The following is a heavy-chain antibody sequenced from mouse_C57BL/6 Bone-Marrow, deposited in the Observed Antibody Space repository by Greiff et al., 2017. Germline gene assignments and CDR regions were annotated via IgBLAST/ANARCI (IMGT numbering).Heavy chain of an antibody. V-gene: IGHV1-80*01. CDR1: GYAFSSYW. D-gene: IGHD1-1*01. J-gene: IGHJ1*03. CDR2: IYPGDGDT. CDR3: ADITTVVEGGYFEV. Sequence: QVQLQQSGAELVKPGASVKISCKASGYAFSSYWMNWVKQRPGKGLEWIGQIYPGDGDTNYNGKFKGKAALTADKSSSTAYMQLSSLTSEDSAVYVCADITTVVEGGYFEVWGTGTTVTGSS.